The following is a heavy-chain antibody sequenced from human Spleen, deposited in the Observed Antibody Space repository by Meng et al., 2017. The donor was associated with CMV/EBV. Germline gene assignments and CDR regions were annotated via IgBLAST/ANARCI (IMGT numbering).Heavy chain of an antibody. D-gene: IGHD2-2*02. J-gene: IGHJ6*02. CDR1: GGSISSSSYY. CDR2: IYYSGST. V-gene: IGHV4-39*07. CDR3: ARRAARGKLYHNYGLDV. Sequence: SETLSLTCTVSGGSISSSSYYWGWIRQPPGKGLEWIGSIYYSGSTYYNPSLKSRVTISVDTSKNQFSLKLSSVTAADTAVYYCARRAARGKLYHNYGLDVWGQGTTVTVSS.